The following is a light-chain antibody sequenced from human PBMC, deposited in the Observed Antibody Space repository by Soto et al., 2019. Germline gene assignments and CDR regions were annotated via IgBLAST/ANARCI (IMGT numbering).Light chain of an antibody. CDR3: EQYGMAPWT. CDR1: QSVSSSY. J-gene: IGKJ1*01. CDR2: GAS. Sequence: IVLTQSPGTLSLSPWERATLSCRASQSVSSSYLAWYQKKPGQAPRLLIYGASSRATGIPDRFSGSGSGTDFTLTISRLEPEDFAVYYCEQYGMAPWTFGQGTKVDIK. V-gene: IGKV3-20*01.